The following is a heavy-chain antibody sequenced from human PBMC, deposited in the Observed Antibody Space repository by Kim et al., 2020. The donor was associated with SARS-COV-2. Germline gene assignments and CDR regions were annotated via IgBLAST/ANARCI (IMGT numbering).Heavy chain of an antibody. CDR3: ARATGYDSSGYYPTIDY. J-gene: IGHJ4*02. V-gene: IGHV1-46*01. CDR1: GYTFTSYY. D-gene: IGHD3-22*01. Sequence: ASVKVSCKASGYTFTSYYMHWVRQAPGQGLEWMGIINPSGGSTSYAQKFQGRVTMTRDTSTSTVYMELSSLRSEDTAAYYCARATGYDSSGYYPTIDYWGQGTLVTVSS. CDR2: INPSGGST.